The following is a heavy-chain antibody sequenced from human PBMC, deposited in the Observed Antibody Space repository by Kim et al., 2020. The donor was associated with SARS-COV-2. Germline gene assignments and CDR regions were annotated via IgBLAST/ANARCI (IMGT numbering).Heavy chain of an antibody. V-gene: IGHV4-31*02. J-gene: IGHJ3*02. CDR3: ARDPSITMCGGPIKGAFAI. Sequence: KSRVTISLDTSKNQFSLKLSSVTAADTAVYYCARDPSITMCGGPIKGAFAIWGQGTMVTVS. D-gene: IGHD3-3*01.